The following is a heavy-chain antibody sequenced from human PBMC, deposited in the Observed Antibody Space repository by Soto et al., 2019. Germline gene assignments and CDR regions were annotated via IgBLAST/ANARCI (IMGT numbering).Heavy chain of an antibody. CDR3: VKDTVVVVAANLHFAS. Sequence: VQLLESGGGLVQPGGSLRLSCAASGFTLGTYAMHWVRQAPGKGLQWVSGIGASGASTYYADSVKGRFTISRDNSKHTLYLNMDRLRAEETAVYYCVKDTVVVVAANLHFASWGPGTLFTVSS. CDR1: GFTLGTYA. D-gene: IGHD2-15*01. CDR2: IGASGAST. J-gene: IGHJ4*02. V-gene: IGHV3-23*01.